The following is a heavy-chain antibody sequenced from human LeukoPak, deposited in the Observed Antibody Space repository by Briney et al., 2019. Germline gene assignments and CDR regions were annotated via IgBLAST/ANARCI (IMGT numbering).Heavy chain of an antibody. D-gene: IGHD6-6*01. V-gene: IGHV3-30*02. CDR3: AKDAARPTSGAPGY. CDR1: GFTFSSYG. J-gene: IGHJ4*02. CDR2: IRYDGSNK. Sequence: PGGSLRLSSAASGFTFSSYGMHWVPQAPGQGREWVAFIRYDGSNKYYADSVKGRFTISRDNSKHTLYLQMNSLRAEDTAVYYCAKDAARPTSGAPGYWGQGTLVTVSS.